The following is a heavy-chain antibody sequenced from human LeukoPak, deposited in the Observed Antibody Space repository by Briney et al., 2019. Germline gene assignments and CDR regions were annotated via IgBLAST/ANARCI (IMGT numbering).Heavy chain of an antibody. V-gene: IGHV1-2*02. Sequence: ASVKVSCTASGYTFTGYYMHWVRQAPGQGLEWMGWINPNSGGTNYAQKFQGRVTMTRDTSISTAYMELSRLRSDDTAVYYCARGGGYSYGLEYFDYWGQGTLVTVSS. CDR2: INPNSGGT. CDR3: ARGGGYSYGLEYFDY. D-gene: IGHD5-18*01. CDR1: GYTFTGYY. J-gene: IGHJ4*02.